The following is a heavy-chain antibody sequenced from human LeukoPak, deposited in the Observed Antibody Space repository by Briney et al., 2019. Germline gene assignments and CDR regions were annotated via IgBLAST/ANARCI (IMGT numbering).Heavy chain of an antibody. CDR3: AGAYGLLWFGELTPYYYGMDV. V-gene: IGHV3-23*01. Sequence: PGGSLRLSCAASGFTFSSYAMSWVRQAPGKGLEWVSAISGSGGSTYYADSVKGRFTISRDNSKNTLYLQMNSLRAEDTAVYYCAGAYGLLWFGELTPYYYGMDVWGQGTTATVSS. J-gene: IGHJ6*02. D-gene: IGHD3-10*01. CDR2: ISGSGGST. CDR1: GFTFSSYA.